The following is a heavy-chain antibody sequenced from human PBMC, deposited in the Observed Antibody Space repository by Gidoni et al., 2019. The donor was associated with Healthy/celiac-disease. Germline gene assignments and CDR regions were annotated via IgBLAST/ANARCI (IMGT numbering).Heavy chain of an antibody. J-gene: IGHJ4*02. CDR2: SYSGGSK. D-gene: IGHD4-17*01. CDR3: AGSLPTE. V-gene: IGHV3-53*01. Sequence: EVQLVESGGGLIQPGWSLRLSCAASGFTVSSNYMSWVRQAPGKGLEWVSVSYSGGSKYDEDSVKGRFTISRDNSKNTLYLQMNSLRAEDTAVYYCAGSLPTEWGQGTLVTVSS. CDR1: GFTVSSNY.